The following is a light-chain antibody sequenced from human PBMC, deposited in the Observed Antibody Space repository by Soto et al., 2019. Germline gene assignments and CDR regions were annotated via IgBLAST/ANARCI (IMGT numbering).Light chain of an antibody. CDR2: SNN. CDR1: TSNIGNHY. Sequence: QSVLTQPPSVSAAPGQQVTISCSGSTSNIGNHYVSWYQQLPGRAPKLLIYSNNQRPSGVPDRFSGSKSGSSASLAISGLQSEDEADYYCAAWHDSLNGVLFGGGTKLTVL. CDR3: AAWHDSLNGVL. J-gene: IGLJ2*01. V-gene: IGLV1-44*01.